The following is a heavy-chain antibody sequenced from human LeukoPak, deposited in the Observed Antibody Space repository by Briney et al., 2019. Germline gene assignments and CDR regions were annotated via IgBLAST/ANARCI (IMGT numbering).Heavy chain of an antibody. Sequence: VQISCKASGGTFSSYAISWVRQAPGQGLEWMGGIIPSFGRANYAQKLQGRVTITTDQSTSTAYMELSSLRTEDTAVYYCARDAGSGSPSVHGFYYHMDVWGKGTTVTVSS. V-gene: IGHV1-69*13. CDR3: ARDAGSGSPSVHGFYYHMDV. J-gene: IGHJ6*03. D-gene: IGHD5-24*01. CDR1: GGTFSSYA. CDR2: IIPSFGRA.